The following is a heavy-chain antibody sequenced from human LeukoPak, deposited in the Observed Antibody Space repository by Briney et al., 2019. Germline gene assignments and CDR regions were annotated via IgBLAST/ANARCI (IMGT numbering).Heavy chain of an antibody. CDR2: IWYDGSNK. J-gene: IGHJ4*02. CDR3: ARDSNSYGSGATIDY. D-gene: IGHD3-10*01. Sequence: GGSLRLSCAASGFTFSTYGMHWVRQAPGKGLEWLTDIWYDGSNKYYTDSVKGRFTISRDNSKNTLYLEMSSLRAEDTAVYYCARDSNSYGSGATIDYWGQGTLVTVSS. V-gene: IGHV3-33*01. CDR1: GFTFSTYG.